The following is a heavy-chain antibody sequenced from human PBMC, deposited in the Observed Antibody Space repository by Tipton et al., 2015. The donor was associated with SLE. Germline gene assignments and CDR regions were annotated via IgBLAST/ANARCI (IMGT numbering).Heavy chain of an antibody. J-gene: IGHJ4*02. CDR1: GGSVSSGRYF. CDR3: AREPES. V-gene: IGHV4-31*03. Sequence: TLSLTCTVSGGSVSSGRYFWSWIRQHPRKGLEWIGCIFYNGNTHYNPSLKSRVIMSVDTSKNQFSLSLSSVTAADTAVYYCAREPESWGPVTLVTVSS. CDR2: IFYNGNT.